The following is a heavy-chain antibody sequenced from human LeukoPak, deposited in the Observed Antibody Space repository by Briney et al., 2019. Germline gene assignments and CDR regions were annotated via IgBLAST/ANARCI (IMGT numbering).Heavy chain of an antibody. CDR1: GGSLTSYY. V-gene: IGHV4-59*12. J-gene: IGHJ5*02. CDR3: ARDGYSGSYSFWFDP. D-gene: IGHD1-26*01. Sequence: PSETLSLTCTVSGGSLTSYYWGWIRQPPGKGLEWMGYIFYSGSTYYNPSLKSRVTISVDTSKNQFSLKLSSVTAADTAVYYCARDGYSGSYSFWFDPWGQGTLVTVSS. CDR2: IFYSGST.